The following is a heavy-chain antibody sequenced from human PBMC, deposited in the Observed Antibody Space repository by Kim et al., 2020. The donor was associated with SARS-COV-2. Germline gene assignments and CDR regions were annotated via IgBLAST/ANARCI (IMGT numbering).Heavy chain of an antibody. CDR2: IYYSGST. CDR1: GGSISSYY. V-gene: IGHV4-59*01. J-gene: IGHJ5*02. D-gene: IGHD3-9*01. CDR3: ARGDILTGYLIDP. Sequence: SETLSLTCTVSGGSISSYYWSWIRQPPGKGLEWIGYIYYSGSTNYNPSLKSRVTISVDTSKNQFSLKLSSVTAADTAVYYCARGDILTGYLIDPWGQGTLVTVSS.